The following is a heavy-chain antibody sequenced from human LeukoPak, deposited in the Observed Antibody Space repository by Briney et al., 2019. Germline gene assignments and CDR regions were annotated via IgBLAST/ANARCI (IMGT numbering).Heavy chain of an antibody. V-gene: IGHV3-23*01. D-gene: IGHD3-10*01. J-gene: IGHJ4*02. CDR1: GFTLSSFA. CDR2: ISETGGTT. Sequence: GGSLRLSCAASGFTLSSFAMSWVRQAPGKGLEWVSGISETGGTTWHADSVKGRLTISRDNSKNTLYLQMNTLRAEDTAVYYCAKHYRGQDSLFDYWGQGTLVIVSS. CDR3: AKHYRGQDSLFDY.